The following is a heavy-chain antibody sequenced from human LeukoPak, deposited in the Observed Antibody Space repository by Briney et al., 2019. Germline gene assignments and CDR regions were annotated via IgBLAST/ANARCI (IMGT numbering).Heavy chain of an antibody. CDR1: GFTFSSYS. CDR2: ISSSSSYI. J-gene: IGHJ4*02. V-gene: IGHV3-21*01. Sequence: GGSLRLSCAASGFTFSSYSMNWVRQAPGKGLEWVSSISSSSSYIYYADSVKGRFTISRDNAKNSLYLQMNSLRAEDTAVYYCARSTTVVTPERLDYWGQGTLVTVSS. D-gene: IGHD4-23*01. CDR3: ARSTTVVTPERLDY.